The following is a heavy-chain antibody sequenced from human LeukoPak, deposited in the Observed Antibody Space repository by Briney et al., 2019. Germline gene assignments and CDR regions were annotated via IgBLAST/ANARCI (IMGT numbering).Heavy chain of an antibody. V-gene: IGHV3-23*01. Sequence: SGGSLRLSCAASGFTFSSYAMTWVRQAPAKGLEWVSAISGSGVSTYYADSVKGRFTISRDNSKNTLYLQLNSLRAEDTAVYYCAKDQAGGWFVDYWGQGTLVTVSS. J-gene: IGHJ4*02. CDR1: GFTFSSYA. CDR3: AKDQAGGWFVDY. D-gene: IGHD6-19*01. CDR2: ISGSGVST.